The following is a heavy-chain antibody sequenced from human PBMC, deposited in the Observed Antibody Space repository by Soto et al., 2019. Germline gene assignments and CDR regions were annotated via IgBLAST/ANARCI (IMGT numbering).Heavy chain of an antibody. J-gene: IGHJ5*02. CDR3: ARCGCSYGRPYNWFDP. CDR1: GGSFSGYY. Sequence: SETLYLTCAVYGGSFSGYYWSWIRQPPGKGLEWIGEINHSGSTNYNPALKSRVTISVDTSKNQFSLKLSSVTAADTAVYYCARCGCSYGRPYNWFDPCGQGTLVT. V-gene: IGHV4-34*01. CDR2: INHSGST. D-gene: IGHD5-18*01.